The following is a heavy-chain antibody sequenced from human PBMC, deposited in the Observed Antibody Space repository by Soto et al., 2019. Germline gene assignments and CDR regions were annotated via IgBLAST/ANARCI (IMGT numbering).Heavy chain of an antibody. CDR1: GGSISNYY. J-gene: IGHJ4*02. D-gene: IGHD3-3*01. CDR2: IDTSGST. CDR3: ARGGQDFWSGPFDY. V-gene: IGHV4-4*07. Sequence: SETLSLTCTVSGGSISNYYCNWIRQPAGKGLEWIGRIDTSGSTNYNPSLKSRVTMSVDTSKQEFTLKLSSVTAADTALYYCARGGQDFWSGPFDYWGRGALVTV.